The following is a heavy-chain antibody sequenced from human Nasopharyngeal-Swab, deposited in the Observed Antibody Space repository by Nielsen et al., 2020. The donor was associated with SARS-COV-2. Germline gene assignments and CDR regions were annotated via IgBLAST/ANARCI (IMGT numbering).Heavy chain of an antibody. V-gene: IGHV3-53*01. CDR1: GFTVSGNF. J-gene: IGHJ4*02. CDR2: IYSAGQT. Sequence: GESLKITCAASGFTVSGNFMTWVCQAPGKELEWVSVIYSAGQTNYADSVKGRFTISRDNSKNTLYLQMNSLRAEDTAVYYCARGVGVDDFWSGRFDYWGQGTLVTVSS. D-gene: IGHD3-3*01. CDR3: ARGVGVDDFWSGRFDY.